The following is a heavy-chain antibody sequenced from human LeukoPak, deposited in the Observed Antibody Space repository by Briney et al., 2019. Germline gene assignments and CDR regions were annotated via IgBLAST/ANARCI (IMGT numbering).Heavy chain of an antibody. CDR2: ISSSSSTI. CDR3: ARTRWDDSSGPI. D-gene: IGHD3-22*01. Sequence: PGGSLRLSCAASGFTFSSYSMNWVRQAPGKGLEWVSSISSSSSTIYYADSVKGRFTISRDNAKNSLYLQMNSLRAEDTAVYYCARTRWDDSSGPIWGQGTMVTVSS. J-gene: IGHJ3*02. CDR1: GFTFSSYS. V-gene: IGHV3-48*01.